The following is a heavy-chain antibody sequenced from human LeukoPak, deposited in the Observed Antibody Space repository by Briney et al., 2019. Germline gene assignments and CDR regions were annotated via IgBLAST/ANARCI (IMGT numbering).Heavy chain of an antibody. D-gene: IGHD6-19*01. CDR3: AKERQWLAIPGDY. J-gene: IGHJ4*02. Sequence: GGSLRLSCAASGFTFSSYATHWVRQAPGKGLEWVAVISYDGSNKYYADSVKGRFTISRDNSKNTLYLQMNSLRAEDTAVYYCAKERQWLAIPGDYWGQGTLVTVSS. CDR1: GFTFSSYA. CDR2: ISYDGSNK. V-gene: IGHV3-30-3*01.